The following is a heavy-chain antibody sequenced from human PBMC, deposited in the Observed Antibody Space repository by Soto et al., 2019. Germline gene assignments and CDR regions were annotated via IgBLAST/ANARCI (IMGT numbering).Heavy chain of an antibody. J-gene: IGHJ4*02. CDR3: ARLPPAITGFDY. Sequence: SETLSLTCTVSGGSISSYYWSWIRQPPGKGLEWIGYIYYIGSTNYNPSLKSRVTISVDTSNNQFSLRLNSVTAADTAVYYCARLPPAITGFDYWGQGTLVTVSS. V-gene: IGHV4-59*08. D-gene: IGHD1-20*01. CDR2: IYYIGST. CDR1: GGSISSYY.